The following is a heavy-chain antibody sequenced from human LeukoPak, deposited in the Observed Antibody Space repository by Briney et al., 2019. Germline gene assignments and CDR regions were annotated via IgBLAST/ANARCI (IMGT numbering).Heavy chain of an antibody. D-gene: IGHD3-9*01. V-gene: IGHV3-23*01. CDR2: VSGNGGRL. Sequence: GGSLRLSCAASGFTFSTYAMSWVRQAPGKGLEWVSGVSGNGGRLDYADSVKGRFTISRDNSKNSLFLQMNSLRAEDTAVYYCAKGVSGHYDILTGNDDWGQGTLVTVSS. CDR1: GFTFSTYA. J-gene: IGHJ4*02. CDR3: AKGVSGHYDILTGNDD.